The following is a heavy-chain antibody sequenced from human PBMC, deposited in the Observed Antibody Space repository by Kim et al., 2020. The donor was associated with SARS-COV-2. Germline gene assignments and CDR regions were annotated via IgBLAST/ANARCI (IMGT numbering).Heavy chain of an antibody. Sequence: LSLTCAASRLTFDDYGMSWVRQAPGKGLEWVSGINWNGGSTGYADTVKGRFTIPRDNAKNSLYLQMNSLRAEDTALYYCARCSGSYLGGRTRFDPWGQGTLFTVSS. J-gene: IGHJ5*02. V-gene: IGHV3-20*04. D-gene: IGHD1-26*01. CDR3: ARCSGSYLGGRTRFDP. CDR1: RLTFDDYG. CDR2: INWNGGST.